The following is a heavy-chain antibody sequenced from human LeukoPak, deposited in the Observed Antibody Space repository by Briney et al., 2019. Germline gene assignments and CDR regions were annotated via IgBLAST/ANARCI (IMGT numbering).Heavy chain of an antibody. Sequence: PGGSLRLSCAASGFTVSTNYMSWVRQAPGKGLEWVSLIYGCGSTYYADPVKGRFTISRDNSKNTLWLQINSLRAEDTAVYYCATSTAGYCSGGNSLDYWGQGTLVTVSS. V-gene: IGHV3-66*03. D-gene: IGHD2-15*01. CDR1: GFTVSTNY. CDR2: IYGCGST. J-gene: IGHJ4*02. CDR3: ATSTAGYCSGGNSLDY.